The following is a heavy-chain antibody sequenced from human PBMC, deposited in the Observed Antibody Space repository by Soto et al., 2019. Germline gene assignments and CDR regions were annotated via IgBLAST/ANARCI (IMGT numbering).Heavy chain of an antibody. CDR2: SRDKAQGYTT. J-gene: IGHJ4*02. Sequence: VGSLRLSCASSVFTFSDHYIDWVRHAPGKCLEWVGRSRDKAQGYTTQYAASVKGRFTTSRDDSKNSVYLQMNSLKTEDTAVYYCVRATYYSHSRGHIRCFEYWGRATLVLVS. CDR1: VFTFSDHY. V-gene: IGHV3-72*01. D-gene: IGHD3-22*01. CDR3: VRATYYSHSRGHIRCFEY.